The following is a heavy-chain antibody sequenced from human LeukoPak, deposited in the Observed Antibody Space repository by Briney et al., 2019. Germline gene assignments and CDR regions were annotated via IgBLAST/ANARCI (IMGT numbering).Heavy chain of an antibody. CDR2: IYNSGHT. Sequence: SETLSLTCTVSGGSISNYYWSWIRQPPGKGLEWIGYIYNSGHTNYDPSLKSRVTISEDTSKNQLSLKLSSVTAADTAVYYCARAAVTTSRYFQHWGQGTLVTVSS. J-gene: IGHJ1*01. V-gene: IGHV4-59*01. CDR1: GGSISNYY. D-gene: IGHD4-17*01. CDR3: ARAAVTTSRYFQH.